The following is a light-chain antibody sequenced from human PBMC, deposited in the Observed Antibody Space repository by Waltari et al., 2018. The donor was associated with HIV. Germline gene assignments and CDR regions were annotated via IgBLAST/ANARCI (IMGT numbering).Light chain of an antibody. V-gene: IGKV3-11*01. CDR1: QSVSSY. Sequence: QSPATLSLSPGERATLSCRASQSVSSYLAWYQQKPGQAPRLLIYDVSNRATGIPARFSGSGSGTDFTLTISSLEPEDFAVYYCQQRSTWPRTFGPGTKVDIK. CDR3: QQRSTWPRT. J-gene: IGKJ3*01. CDR2: DVS.